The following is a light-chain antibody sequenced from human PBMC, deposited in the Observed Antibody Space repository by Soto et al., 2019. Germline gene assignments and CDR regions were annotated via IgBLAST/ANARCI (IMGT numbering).Light chain of an antibody. J-gene: IGKJ1*01. Sequence: EIVFTQSPATLSLSPAERSTLSCRASQSVSNYLAWYRQKPGQAPRLLIYDTSNRATGIPARFSGRGSGTDFTLTISSLEPEDFAVYYCQQRSNWLWTFGQGTKVDIK. CDR1: QSVSNY. V-gene: IGKV3-11*01. CDR3: QQRSNWLWT. CDR2: DTS.